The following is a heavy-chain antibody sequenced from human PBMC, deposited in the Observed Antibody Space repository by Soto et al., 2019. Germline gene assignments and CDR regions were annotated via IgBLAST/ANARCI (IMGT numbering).Heavy chain of an antibody. CDR1: GFTFNSYA. Sequence: EVQLLESGGGLVQPGGSLRLSCAASGFTFNSYAMNWVRQAPGKGLAWVSAIGTDSNTYYADSVKGRFTISRDNSRTTLYRQMNSLRAEDTALYYCARKYPGTRPFDYWGQGTLVTVSS. J-gene: IGHJ4*02. CDR2: IGTDSNT. D-gene: IGHD2-2*01. CDR3: ARKYPGTRPFDY. V-gene: IGHV3-23*01.